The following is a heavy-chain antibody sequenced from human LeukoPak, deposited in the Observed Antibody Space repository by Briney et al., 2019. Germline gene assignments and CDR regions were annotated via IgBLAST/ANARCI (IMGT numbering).Heavy chain of an antibody. D-gene: IGHD3-3*01. CDR2: INPSGGST. J-gene: IGHJ4*02. V-gene: IGHV1-46*01. CDR3: ARGITIFGVVIPEIDFDY. Sequence: EASVKVSCKASGYTFTSYYMHRVRQAPGQGLEWMGIINPSGGSTSYAQKFQGRVTMTRDTSTSTVYMELSSLRSEDTAVYYCARGITIFGVVIPEIDFDYWGQGTLVTVSS. CDR1: GYTFTSYY.